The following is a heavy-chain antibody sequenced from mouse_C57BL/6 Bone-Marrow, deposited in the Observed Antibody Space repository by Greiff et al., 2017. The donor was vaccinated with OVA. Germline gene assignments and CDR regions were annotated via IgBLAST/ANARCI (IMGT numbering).Heavy chain of an antibody. CDR2: ISSGSSTI. Sequence: EVQGVESGGGLVKPGGSLKLSCAASGFTFSDYGMHWVRQAPEKGLEWVAYISSGSSTIYYADTVKGRLTISRANATNTMFLQMTSLRSEETAMYYCARINYWYFDVWGTGTTVTVSS. CDR1: GFTFSDYG. J-gene: IGHJ1*03. V-gene: IGHV5-17*01. CDR3: ARINYWYFDV.